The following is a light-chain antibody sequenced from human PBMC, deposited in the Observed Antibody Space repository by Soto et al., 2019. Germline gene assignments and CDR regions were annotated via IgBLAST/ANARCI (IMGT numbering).Light chain of an antibody. CDR2: SNN. J-gene: IGLJ7*01. CDR1: SSNIGSYA. Sequence: QSVLTQPTSASGAPGQRVTISCSGSSSNIGSYAVNWYQQLPGTAPKLLIYSNNQRPSGVPDRFSGSKSGTSASLAISGLQCEDEADYYCAAWDESLNGGVCGGGTQMNVL. CDR3: AAWDESLNGGV. V-gene: IGLV1-44*01.